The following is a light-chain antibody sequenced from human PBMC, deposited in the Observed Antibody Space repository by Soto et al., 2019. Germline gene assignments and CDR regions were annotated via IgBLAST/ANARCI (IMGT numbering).Light chain of an antibody. CDR1: QRVSSTY. CDR3: QQYETSLGLT. Sequence: EILLTQSPGTLPLSPGERATLSGRASQRVSSTYLAWYQQKPGQATRLIIYGTSSRANGIPTRFSGSGSGTDFTLSITRLEPEDFALYYCQQYETSLGLTFGQGTKVDIK. V-gene: IGKV3-20*01. CDR2: GTS. J-gene: IGKJ1*01.